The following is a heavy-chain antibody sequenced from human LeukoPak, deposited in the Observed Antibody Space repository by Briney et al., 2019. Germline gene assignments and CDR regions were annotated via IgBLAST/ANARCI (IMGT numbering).Heavy chain of an antibody. J-gene: IGHJ3*02. D-gene: IGHD3-22*01. Sequence: KPSETLSLTCTVSGGSISSSSYYWGWIRQPPGKGLGWIGSIYYSGSTYYNPSLKSRVTISVDTSKNQFSLKLSSVTAADTAVYYCARRDHYYDRDDAFDIWGQGTMVTVSS. V-gene: IGHV4-39*01. CDR1: GGSISSSSYY. CDR2: IYYSGST. CDR3: ARRDHYYDRDDAFDI.